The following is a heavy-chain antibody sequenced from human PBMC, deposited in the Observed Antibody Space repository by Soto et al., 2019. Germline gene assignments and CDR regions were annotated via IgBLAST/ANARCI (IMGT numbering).Heavy chain of an antibody. D-gene: IGHD6-13*01. CDR1: GYTFTSYG. CDR3: AGDSSSWYLQYYYYYYGMDV. J-gene: IGHJ6*02. Sequence: QVQLVQSGAEVKKPGASVKVSCKASGYTFTSYGISWVRQAPGQGLEWMGWISAYNGNTNYAQKLQGRVTMTTDTTTSTAYLELRGLRSYDTAVYFCAGDSSSWYLQYYYYYYGMDVWGQGTTVTVSS. V-gene: IGHV1-18*04. CDR2: ISAYNGNT.